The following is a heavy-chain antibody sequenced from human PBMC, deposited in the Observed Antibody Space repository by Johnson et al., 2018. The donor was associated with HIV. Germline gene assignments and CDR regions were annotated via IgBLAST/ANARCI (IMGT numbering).Heavy chain of an antibody. CDR3: TTYTGRVTMYVEIKGGGCEI. V-gene: IGHV3-15*01. CDR1: GFTFSNAW. Sequence: VQLVESGGGLVKPGGSLRLSCAASGFTFSNAWMSWVRQAPGKGLEWVGRIKSKTDGGTTDYAAPVNGRISISRDDSKNTLYLQMNSLKTEDTAVDYCTTYTGRVTMYVEIKGGGCEIWGQGTMVTVSS. D-gene: IGHD5-18*01. CDR2: IKSKTDGGTT. J-gene: IGHJ3*02.